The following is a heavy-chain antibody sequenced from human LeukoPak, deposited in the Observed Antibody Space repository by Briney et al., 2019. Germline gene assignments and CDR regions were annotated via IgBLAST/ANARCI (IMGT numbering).Heavy chain of an antibody. V-gene: IGHV4-59*01. J-gene: IGHJ3*02. CDR2: FYYSGST. D-gene: IGHD3-10*01. CDR3: ARVVVDYYGSGSYHRDAFDI. CDR1: GVSIRSYY. Sequence: SETLSLTCTASGVSIRSYYWSWIRQPPGKGLEWIGYFYYSGSTNYNPSLKSRVTISVDTSKNQFSLKLSSVTAADTAVYYCARVVVDYYGSGSYHRDAFDIWGQGTMVTVSS.